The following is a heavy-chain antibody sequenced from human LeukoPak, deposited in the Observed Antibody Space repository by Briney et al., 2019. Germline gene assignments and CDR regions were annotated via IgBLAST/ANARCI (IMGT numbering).Heavy chain of an antibody. CDR3: ARHRVWAGARIESGSYYFGIKRFNWFDP. Sequence: SETLSLTCTVSGGSISSRSYYWGWIRQPPGKGLEWIGTIYYSGSTYYNPSLKSRVTISVDTSKNQFSLKLSSVTAADTAVYYCARHRVWAGARIESGSYYFGIKRFNWFDPWGQGTLVTVSS. CDR2: IYYSGST. J-gene: IGHJ5*02. CDR1: GGSISSRSYY. V-gene: IGHV4-39*01. D-gene: IGHD3-10*01.